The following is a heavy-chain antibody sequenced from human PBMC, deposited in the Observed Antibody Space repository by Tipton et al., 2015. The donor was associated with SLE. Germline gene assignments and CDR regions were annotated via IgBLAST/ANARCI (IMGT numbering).Heavy chain of an antibody. Sequence: SLRLSCGASGFIFSAYWMSWVRQAPGKGLERVAVIWYDGSETYYADSVKGRFTIPRDNSKNAVYLQMNSLSPEDTGVYYCAKGDSSGWSFFDYWGQGTLVTVSS. D-gene: IGHD6-19*01. V-gene: IGHV3-33*08. J-gene: IGHJ4*02. CDR1: GFIFSAYW. CDR3: AKGDSSGWSFFDY. CDR2: IWYDGSET.